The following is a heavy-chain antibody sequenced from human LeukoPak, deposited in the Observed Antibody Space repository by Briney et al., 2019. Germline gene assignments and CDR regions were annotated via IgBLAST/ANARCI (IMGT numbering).Heavy chain of an antibody. CDR2: IYYSGST. J-gene: IGHJ2*01. Sequence: PSETLSLTCTVSGGSISSYYWSWIRQPPGKGLEWIGYIYYSGSTNYNPSLKSRVTISVDTSKNQFSLKLSSVTAADTAVYYCARRVTGGRGGPAHWYFDLWGRGTLVTVSS. CDR3: ARRVTGGRGGPAHWYFDL. CDR1: GGSISSYY. V-gene: IGHV4-59*08. D-gene: IGHD1-14*01.